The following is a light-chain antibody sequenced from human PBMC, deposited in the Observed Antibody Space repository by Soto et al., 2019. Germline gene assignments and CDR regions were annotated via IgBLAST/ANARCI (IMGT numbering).Light chain of an antibody. Sequence: DIVMTQSPDSLAVSLGERATINCKSSQNILYSSNNKNYLAWYRHKPGQPPQLLIYWASTWESGVPDRFSGSGSETDFTLTISSLQAEDVAVYYCQQYFSPLPTFGQGTKLEIK. CDR1: QNILYSSNNKNY. CDR3: QQYFSPLPT. V-gene: IGKV4-1*01. J-gene: IGKJ2*01. CDR2: WAS.